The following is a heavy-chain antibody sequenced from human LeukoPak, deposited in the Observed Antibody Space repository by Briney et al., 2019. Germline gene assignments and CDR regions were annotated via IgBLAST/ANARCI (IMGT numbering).Heavy chain of an antibody. Sequence: PSETLSLTCTVSGASISGYYCSWVRQPPGPGLEWIGYIYYSGTTVYNPSLKSRVTMSVDTATNQFSLSLSSVTAADTALYYYARHAPAHFDFLWGQGTLVTVSS. D-gene: IGHD3-9*01. CDR2: IYYSGTT. CDR1: GASISGYY. J-gene: IGHJ4*02. CDR3: ARHAPAHFDFL. V-gene: IGHV4-59*08.